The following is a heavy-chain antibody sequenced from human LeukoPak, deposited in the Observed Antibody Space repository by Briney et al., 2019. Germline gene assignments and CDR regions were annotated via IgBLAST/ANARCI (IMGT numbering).Heavy chain of an antibody. Sequence: GGSLRLSCAASGFTFSNYSMIWVRQAPGRGLEWVSAIRSGGGNTLYADYVKGRFTVSRDNSKDTLFLQMNNMRAEDTAVYYCARDPNGDYVGAFEMWGPGTKVTVS. CDR2: IRSGGGNT. J-gene: IGHJ3*02. V-gene: IGHV3-23*01. CDR3: ARDPNGDYVGAFEM. D-gene: IGHD4-17*01. CDR1: GFTFSNYS.